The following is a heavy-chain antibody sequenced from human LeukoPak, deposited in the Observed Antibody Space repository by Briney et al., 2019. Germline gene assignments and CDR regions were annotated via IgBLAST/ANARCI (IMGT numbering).Heavy chain of an antibody. J-gene: IGHJ4*02. CDR1: GGSFSGYY. CDR2: INHSGST. Sequence: PSETLSLTCAVYGGSFSGYYWSWIRQPRGEGLEWIGEINHSGSTNYNPSLKSRVTIPVDTSKTQFSLKLSSVTAADTAVYYCARQQWLELWGQGTLVTVSS. CDR3: ARQQWLEL. D-gene: IGHD6-19*01. V-gene: IGHV4-34*01.